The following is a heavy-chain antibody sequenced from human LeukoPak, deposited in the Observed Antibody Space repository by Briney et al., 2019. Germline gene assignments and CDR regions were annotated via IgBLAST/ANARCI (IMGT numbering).Heavy chain of an antibody. Sequence: PGGSLRLSCAASGFTFSSYWMHWVRQAPGKGLVWVSRINSEGTSTSYADSVKGRFTISRDNAKNSLYLQMNSLRAEDTAVYYCAIGLFEEQQPYWGQGTLVTVSS. J-gene: IGHJ4*02. V-gene: IGHV3-74*01. D-gene: IGHD6-13*01. CDR1: GFTFSSYW. CDR2: INSEGTST. CDR3: AIGLFEEQQPY.